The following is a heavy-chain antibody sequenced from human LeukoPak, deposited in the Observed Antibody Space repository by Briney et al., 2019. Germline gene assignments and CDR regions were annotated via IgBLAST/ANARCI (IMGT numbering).Heavy chain of an antibody. CDR1: GFTVSSNY. CDR3: ARVMAAAQYY. V-gene: IGHV3-53*01. CDR2: IYSGGST. Sequence: GGSLRLSCAASGFTVSSNYMSWVRQAPGKGLEWVSVIYSGGSTFYADSVKGRFTISRDNSKNTLYLQMNSLRAEDTAVYYCARVMAAAQYYWGQGTLVTVSS. D-gene: IGHD6-13*01. J-gene: IGHJ4*02.